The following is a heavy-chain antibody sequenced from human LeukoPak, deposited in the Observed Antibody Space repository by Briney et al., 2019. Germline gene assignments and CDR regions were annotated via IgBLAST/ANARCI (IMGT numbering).Heavy chain of an antibody. CDR3: ARGDDYRKTGY. CDR2: IHPSGST. V-gene: IGHV4-34*01. CDR1: GGSLNGHC. Sequence: PSETLSLPCAVFGGSLNGHCWSWIRQPPGKGLEWIGEIHPSGSTSYNTSLRSRVIMSLDTSKIQFSLKLTSVTAADTAVYYCARGDDYRKTGYWGQGTLVTVSS. J-gene: IGHJ4*02. D-gene: IGHD4-11*01.